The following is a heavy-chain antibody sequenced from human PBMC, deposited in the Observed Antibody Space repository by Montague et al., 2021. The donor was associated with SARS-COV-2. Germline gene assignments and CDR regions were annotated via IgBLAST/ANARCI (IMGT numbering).Heavy chain of an antibody. CDR3: ARAGSLGNFDY. V-gene: IGHV6-1*01. D-gene: IGHD3-10*01. J-gene: IGHJ4*02. Sequence: TVSVKSRVTINPDTSKNQFSLQLNSVTPEDSAVYYCARAGSLGNFDYWGQGTLVTVSS.